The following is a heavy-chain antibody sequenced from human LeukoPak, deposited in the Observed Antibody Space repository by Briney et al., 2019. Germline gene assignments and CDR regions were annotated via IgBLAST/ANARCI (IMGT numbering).Heavy chain of an antibody. CDR1: GYTFTGYY. V-gene: IGHV1-2*04. CDR3: ARGRFKDIVAMTYYFDY. CDR2: INPNSGGT. D-gene: IGHD5-12*01. Sequence: ASVKVSCKASGYTFTGYYTHWVRQAPGQGLEWMGWINPNSGGTNYAQKFQGWVTMTRDTSISTAYMELSRLRSDDTAVYYCARGRFKDIVAMTYYFDYWGQGTLVTVSS. J-gene: IGHJ4*02.